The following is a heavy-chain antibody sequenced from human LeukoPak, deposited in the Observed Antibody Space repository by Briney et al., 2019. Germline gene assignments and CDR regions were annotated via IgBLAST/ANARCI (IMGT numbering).Heavy chain of an antibody. CDR3: ERAQKWIQLWLDY. D-gene: IGHD5-18*01. CDR1: GFTFSRYA. V-gene: IGHV3-30-3*01. J-gene: IGHJ4*02. CDR2: ISYDGSNK. Sequence: GGSLRLSCAASGFTFSRYAMHWVRQAPGKGLEWVALISYDGSNKYFADSVKGRFTISRDNSKNTLYLQMNSLRGEDRAVYFCERAQKWIQLWLDYGGQGTLVSVSS.